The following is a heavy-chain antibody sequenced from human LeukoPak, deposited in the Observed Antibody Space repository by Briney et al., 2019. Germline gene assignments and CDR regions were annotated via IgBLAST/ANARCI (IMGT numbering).Heavy chain of an antibody. D-gene: IGHD3-22*01. CDR2: ISGSGDST. J-gene: IGHJ4*02. CDR1: GFTFSIYA. V-gene: IGHV3-23*01. CDR3: AKDLDSSGSRFDY. Sequence: GGSLRLSGAASGFTFSIYAMAWVRQAPGKGLEWVSGISGSGDSTYYADSVKGRFTISRDNSKNTLYLRMNSLRAEDTATYYCAKDLDSSGSRFDYWGQGTLVTVSS.